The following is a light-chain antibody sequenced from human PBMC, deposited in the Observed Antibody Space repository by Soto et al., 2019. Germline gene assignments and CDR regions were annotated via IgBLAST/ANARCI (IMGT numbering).Light chain of an antibody. Sequence: ENVLTQSPGTLSLSPGERATLSCRASQTVSSYLTWYQQRPGQAPRLLIYGASKRATGIPDRFSGSGSGTDFTLTISRLEPEDWALYYCQQYGTSPITFGRGTRLEIK. J-gene: IGKJ5*01. CDR2: GAS. V-gene: IGKV3-20*01. CDR1: QTVSSY. CDR3: QQYGTSPIT.